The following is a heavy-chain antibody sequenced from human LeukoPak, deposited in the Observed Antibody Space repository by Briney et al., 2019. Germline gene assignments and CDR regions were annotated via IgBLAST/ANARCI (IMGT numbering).Heavy chain of an antibody. CDR1: GGSISSSSYY. Sequence: SETLSLTCTVSGGSISSSSYYWGWIRRPPGKGLEWIGSIYYSGSTYYNPSLKSRVTISVDTSKNQFSLKLSSVTAADTAVYYCARRHHPFYYYDSRGVFFDYWGQGTLVTVSS. J-gene: IGHJ4*02. CDR3: ARRHHPFYYYDSRGVFFDY. D-gene: IGHD3-22*01. V-gene: IGHV4-39*01. CDR2: IYYSGST.